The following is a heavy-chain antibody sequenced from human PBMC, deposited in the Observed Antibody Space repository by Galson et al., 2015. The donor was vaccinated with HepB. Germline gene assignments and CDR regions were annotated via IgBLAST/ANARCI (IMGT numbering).Heavy chain of an antibody. CDR2: IYYSGSS. D-gene: IGHD4-17*01. V-gene: IGHV4-30-4*01. CDR3: ARGGVDYGDYSLY. Sequence: TLSLTCTVSGGSISSGDYYWSWIRQPPGTGLEWIGYIYYSGSSYYNPSLKSRITISVDTSKNHFSLKLSSVTAADTAVYYCARGGVDYGDYSLYWGQGTLVTVSS. CDR1: GGSISSGDYY. J-gene: IGHJ4*02.